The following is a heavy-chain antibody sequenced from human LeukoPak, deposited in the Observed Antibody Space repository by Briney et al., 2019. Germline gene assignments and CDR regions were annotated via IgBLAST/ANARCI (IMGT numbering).Heavy chain of an antibody. V-gene: IGHV4-34*01. CDR1: GGSFSGYY. CDR3: AELGITMIGGV. Sequence: SETLSLTCAVYGGSFSGYYWSWIRQPPGKGLEWIGEIKHSGSTNYNPSLKSRVTISLDTSKNQFSLNLNSLTAADTAVYYCAELGITMIGGVWGKGTTVTISS. D-gene: IGHD3-10*02. J-gene: IGHJ6*04. CDR2: IKHSGST.